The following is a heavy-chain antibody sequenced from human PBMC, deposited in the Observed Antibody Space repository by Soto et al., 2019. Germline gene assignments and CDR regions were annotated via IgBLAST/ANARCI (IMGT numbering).Heavy chain of an antibody. Sequence: SVKVSCKVSGYTLTELSMHWVRQAPGKGLEWMGGFDPEDGETIYAQKFQGRVTMTEDTSTDTAYMELSSLRYEDTAVYYCAPPPMVPKLYEFEDWGQGALVTVS. V-gene: IGHV1-24*01. CDR3: APPPMVPKLYEFED. D-gene: IGHD2-8*01. CDR2: FDPEDGET. CDR1: GYTLTELS. J-gene: IGHJ4*02.